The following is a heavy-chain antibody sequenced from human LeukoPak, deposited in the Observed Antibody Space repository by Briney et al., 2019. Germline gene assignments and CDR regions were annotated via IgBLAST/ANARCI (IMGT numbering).Heavy chain of an antibody. CDR1: GGSISSGGYS. V-gene: IGHV4-30-2*01. CDR2: IYHSGST. J-gene: IGHJ5*02. CDR3: ARGLAGNWFDP. D-gene: IGHD3-3*02. Sequence: SQTLSLTCAVSGGSISSGGYSWSWIRQPPGKGLEWIGYIYHSGSTYYNPSFKSRVTISVDRSKNQFSLKLSSVTAADTAVYYCARGLAGNWFDPWGQGTLVTVSS.